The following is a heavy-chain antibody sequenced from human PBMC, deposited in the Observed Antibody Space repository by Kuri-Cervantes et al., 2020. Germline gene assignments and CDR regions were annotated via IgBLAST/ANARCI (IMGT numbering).Heavy chain of an antibody. Sequence: GESLKTSCAASGFTFSSYGMHRVRQAPGKGLEWVVVISYDGSNKYYADSVKRRFTISRDNSNNTLYLQMNSLRAEDTAVYYCAKDQWRFLEWYYYGMDVWGQGTTVTVSS. CDR3: AKDQWRFLEWYYYGMDV. D-gene: IGHD3-3*01. V-gene: IGHV3-30*18. CDR2: ISYDGSNK. CDR1: GFTFSSYG. J-gene: IGHJ6*02.